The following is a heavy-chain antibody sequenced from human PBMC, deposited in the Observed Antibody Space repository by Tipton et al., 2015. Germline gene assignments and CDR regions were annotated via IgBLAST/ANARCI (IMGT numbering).Heavy chain of an antibody. V-gene: IGHV4-30-4*01. CDR1: GGTISSGDHY. J-gene: IGHJ4*02. D-gene: IGHD3-16*02. CDR2: FSYRGTT. Sequence: TLSLTCTVSGGTISSGDHYWGWIRQPPGKGLEWIGQFSYRGTTYYNTSLKSRVSISVDTSKNQFSLKVTSVTAADTAVYFCARVTSRYDYSWGSYRHDVGAFDFWGQGALVAVSS. CDR3: ARVTSRYDYSWGSYRHDVGAFDF.